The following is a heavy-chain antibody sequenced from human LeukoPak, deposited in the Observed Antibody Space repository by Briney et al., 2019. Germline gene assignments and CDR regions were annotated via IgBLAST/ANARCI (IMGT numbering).Heavy chain of an antibody. CDR1: GDTLTEIS. V-gene: IGHV1-24*01. Sequence: ASVKVSCRVSGDTLTEISIHWVRQTPGKGLEWMGGLHPEDREVIYAQKFQGRVTMTKDTSTDTDYMDLRSLRSEDTAVYYCATAEQLVWGQGTLVTVSS. D-gene: IGHD6-6*01. J-gene: IGHJ4*02. CDR2: LHPEDREV. CDR3: ATAEQLV.